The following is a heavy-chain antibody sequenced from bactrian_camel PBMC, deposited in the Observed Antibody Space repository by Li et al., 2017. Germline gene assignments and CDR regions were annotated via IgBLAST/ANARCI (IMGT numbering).Heavy chain of an antibody. Sequence: HVQLVESGGGLVQPGGSLRLSCTASTYNGDCMGWFRQAPGKEREGVAFIDRYATTTYTDSVKGRFTISRDNAKNTLYLQLHNLKTEDTAMYYCAKPGGGSWFWEIHYWGQGTQVTVS. J-gene: IGHJ4*01. CDR1: TYNGDC. CDR3: AKPGGGSWFWEIHY. D-gene: IGHD2*01. V-gene: IGHV3S1*01. CDR2: IDRYATT.